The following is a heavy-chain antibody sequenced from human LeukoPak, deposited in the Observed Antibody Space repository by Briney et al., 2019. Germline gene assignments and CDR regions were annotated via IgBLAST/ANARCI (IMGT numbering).Heavy chain of an antibody. CDR1: GFTFSSYS. V-gene: IGHV3-21*01. Sequence: GGFLRLSCAASGFTFSSYSMNWVRQAPGRGLEWVSSISTGSSYIYYADSVRGRFTISRDNAKNSLYLQMHSLRAEDTAVYYCARGAIVASGYFDYWGQGTLVTVSS. CDR2: ISTGSSYI. D-gene: IGHD2-21*01. J-gene: IGHJ4*02. CDR3: ARGAIVASGYFDY.